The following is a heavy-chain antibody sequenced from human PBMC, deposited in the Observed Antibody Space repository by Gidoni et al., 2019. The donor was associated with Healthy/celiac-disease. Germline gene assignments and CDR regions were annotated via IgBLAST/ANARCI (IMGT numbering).Heavy chain of an antibody. D-gene: IGHD5-12*01. J-gene: IGHJ4*02. Sequence: QVQLQESSPGLVKPSQPLSLTCTVSGGAIRSGSYYWSWIRQPAGKGLEWIGRIYPSGSTTYNPSLKSRVTISVDTSKNQFSLNLSSVTAADTAVYSCARYGDGYIPPVIDYWVQGTLVTVSS. CDR3: ARYGDGYIPPVIDY. CDR1: GGAIRSGSYY. V-gene: IGHV4-61*02. CDR2: IYPSGST.